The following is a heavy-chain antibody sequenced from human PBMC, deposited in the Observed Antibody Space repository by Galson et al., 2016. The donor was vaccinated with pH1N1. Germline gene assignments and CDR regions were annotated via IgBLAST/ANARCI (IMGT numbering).Heavy chain of an antibody. V-gene: IGHV1-69*13. CDR2: IIPIFGTT. D-gene: IGHD3-10*01. CDR1: GGTFSNSA. J-gene: IGHJ6*02. Sequence: SVKVSCKASGGTFSNSAVSWVRQAPGQGLEWMGGIIPIFGTTNYAQKIQGRVTITADQITSTSYMELGSLRSEDTAIYYCASPAIVRGVVYYHYGMGVWSQGTTVTVSS. CDR3: ASPAIVRGVVYYHYGMGV.